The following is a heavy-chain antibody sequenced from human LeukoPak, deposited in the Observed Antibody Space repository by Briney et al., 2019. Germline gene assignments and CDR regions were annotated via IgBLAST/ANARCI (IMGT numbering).Heavy chain of an antibody. D-gene: IGHD5-12*01. Sequence: GGPLRLSCAASGFSISNSAMSWVRQAPGKGLEWVSLIIGSSGSTFYADSVKGRFTISRDNSKNTLFLQMNSLRAEDTAVYYCAKGAYDSIEMGYFDYWGQGTLVTVSS. V-gene: IGHV3-23*01. J-gene: IGHJ4*02. CDR2: IIGSSGST. CDR1: GFSISNSA. CDR3: AKGAYDSIEMGYFDY.